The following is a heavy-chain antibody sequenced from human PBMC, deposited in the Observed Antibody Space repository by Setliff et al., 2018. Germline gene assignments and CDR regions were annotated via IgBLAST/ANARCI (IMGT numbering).Heavy chain of an antibody. D-gene: IGHD3-22*01. Sequence: ASVKVSCKASGYTFTSYGISWVRQAPGQGLEWMGWISAYNGNTNYAQKLQGRVTITADKSTSTAYMELSSLRSEDTAVYYCARDVFPYHYEGAFDIWGQGTMVTVSS. J-gene: IGHJ3*02. CDR3: ARDVFPYHYEGAFDI. CDR2: ISAYNGNT. CDR1: GYTFTSYG. V-gene: IGHV1-18*01.